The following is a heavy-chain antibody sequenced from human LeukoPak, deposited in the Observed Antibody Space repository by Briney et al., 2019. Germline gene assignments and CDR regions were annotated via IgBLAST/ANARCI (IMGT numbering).Heavy chain of an antibody. CDR3: ARDYSSSYYMDV. CDR1: GFTVSSNY. V-gene: IGHV3-66*02. D-gene: IGHD6-13*01. Sequence: PGGSLRLSCAASGFTVSSNYMSWVRQAPGKGLEWVSVIYSGGSTYYADSVKGRFTISRDNSKNTLYLQMNSLRAEDTAVYYCARDYSSSYYMDVWGKGTTVTVSS. CDR2: IYSGGST. J-gene: IGHJ6*03.